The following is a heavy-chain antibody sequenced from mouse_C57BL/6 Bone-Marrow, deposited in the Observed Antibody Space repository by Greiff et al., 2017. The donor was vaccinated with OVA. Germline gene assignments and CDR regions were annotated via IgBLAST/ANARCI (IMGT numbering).Heavy chain of an antibody. J-gene: IGHJ3*01. Sequence: EVKVEESGPGLVKPSQSLSLTCSVTGYSITSGYYWNWIRQFPGNKLEWMGYISYDGSNNYNPSLKNRISITRDTSKNQFFLKLNSVTTEDTATYYCARDLNWCADWGQGTLVTVSA. CDR3: ARDLNWCAD. V-gene: IGHV3-6*01. CDR1: GYSITSGYY. CDR2: ISYDGSN.